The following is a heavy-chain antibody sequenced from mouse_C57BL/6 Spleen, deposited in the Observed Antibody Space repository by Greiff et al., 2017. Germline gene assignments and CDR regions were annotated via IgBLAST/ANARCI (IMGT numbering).Heavy chain of an antibody. CDR3: ARRPRGYAMDY. Sequence: QVQLQQSGAELVKPGASVKMSCKASGYTFTSYWITWVKQRPGQGLEWIGDIYPGCGSTNYNEKFKSKATLTVDTSSSTAYMQLSSLTSEDSAVYYCARRPRGYAMDYWGQGTSVTVSS. CDR2: IYPGCGST. V-gene: IGHV1-55*01. J-gene: IGHJ4*01. CDR1: GYTFTSYW. D-gene: IGHD6-1*01.